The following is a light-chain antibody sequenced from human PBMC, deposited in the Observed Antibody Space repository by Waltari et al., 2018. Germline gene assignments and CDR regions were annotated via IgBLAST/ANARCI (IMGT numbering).Light chain of an antibody. CDR3: QERSNWPGGA. V-gene: IGKV3-11*01. Sequence: EIVLTQSPATLSLSPGERATLSCRASQSVRTYLAWYQHRPGLAPRLLIYDASNRATDVPARLSGSGSGTDFTLTISSLQPEDFAVYYCQERSNWPGGAFGGGTKVE. CDR1: QSVRTY. J-gene: IGKJ4*01. CDR2: DAS.